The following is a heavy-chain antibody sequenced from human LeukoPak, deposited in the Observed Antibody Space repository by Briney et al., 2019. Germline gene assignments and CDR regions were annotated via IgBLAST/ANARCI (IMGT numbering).Heavy chain of an antibody. CDR3: AKSGRRGYSYGSRFKYYYDY. J-gene: IGHJ4*02. D-gene: IGHD5-18*01. Sequence: GGSLRLSCAASGFTFTNYWMSWVRQTPGKGLEWVANIKKDGSEKYYVDSVKGRFTISRDNAKTSLYLQMNSLRAEDTAVYYCAKSGRRGYSYGSRFKYYYDYWGQGTLVTVSS. CDR2: IKKDGSEK. CDR1: GFTFTNYW. V-gene: IGHV3-7*01.